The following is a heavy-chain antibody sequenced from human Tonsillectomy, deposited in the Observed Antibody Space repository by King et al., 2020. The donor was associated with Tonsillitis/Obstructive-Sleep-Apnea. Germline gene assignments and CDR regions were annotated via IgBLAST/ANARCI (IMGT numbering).Heavy chain of an antibody. V-gene: IGHV1-18*01. CDR3: ARAVPFFSYMDV. CDR1: HYTFTSYD. Sequence: VQLVESGAEVKKPGASVKVSCKASHYTFTSYDISWVRQAPGQGLEWMGWINSYNGTTKNAQKLQGRVTMTTDTSTSTAYMELRSLRSDDTAVYYCARAVPFFSYMDVWGKGTTVTVSS. D-gene: IGHD3-3*01. J-gene: IGHJ6*03. CDR2: INSYNGTT.